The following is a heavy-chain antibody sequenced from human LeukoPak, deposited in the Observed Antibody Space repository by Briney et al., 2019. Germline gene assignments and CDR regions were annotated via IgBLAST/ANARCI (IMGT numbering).Heavy chain of an antibody. CDR1: GGSISSSSYY. CDR3: ARATYYYDSSGYRFDY. V-gene: IGHV4-39*07. J-gene: IGHJ4*02. Sequence: SEALSLTCTVSGGSISSSSYYWGWIRQPPGKGLEWIGSIYYSGSTYYNPSLKSRVTISVDTSKNQFSLKLSSVTAADTAVYYCARATYYYDSSGYRFDYWGQGTLVTVSS. D-gene: IGHD3-22*01. CDR2: IYYSGST.